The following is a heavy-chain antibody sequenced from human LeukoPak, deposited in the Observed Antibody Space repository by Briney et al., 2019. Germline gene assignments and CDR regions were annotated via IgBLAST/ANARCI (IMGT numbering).Heavy chain of an antibody. D-gene: IGHD3-22*01. V-gene: IGHV1-8*01. J-gene: IGHJ4*02. CDR1: GYTFTSYD. Sequence: ASVKVSCTASGYTFTSYDINWVRQATGQGLEWMGWMNPNSGNTGYAQKFQGRVTITADESTSTAYMELSSLRSEDTAVYYCARGTPNYYDSSGYDYWGQGTLVTVSS. CDR3: ARGTPNYYDSSGYDY. CDR2: MNPNSGNT.